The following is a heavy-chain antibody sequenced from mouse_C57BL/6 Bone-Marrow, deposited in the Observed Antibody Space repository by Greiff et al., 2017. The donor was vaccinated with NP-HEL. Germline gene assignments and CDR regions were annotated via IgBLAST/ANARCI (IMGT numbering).Heavy chain of an antibody. V-gene: IGHV1-59*01. D-gene: IGHD2-12*01. Sequence: QVQLQQPGAELVRPGTSVKLSCKASGYTFTSYWMHWVKQRPGQGLEWIGVIYPSDSFTNYNQKFKGTATLTVDTSSSTAYMQLSSLTSEDSAVYYCERLRRDYYAMDYWGQGTSVTVSS. CDR3: ERLRRDYYAMDY. CDR2: IYPSDSFT. J-gene: IGHJ4*01. CDR1: GYTFTSYW.